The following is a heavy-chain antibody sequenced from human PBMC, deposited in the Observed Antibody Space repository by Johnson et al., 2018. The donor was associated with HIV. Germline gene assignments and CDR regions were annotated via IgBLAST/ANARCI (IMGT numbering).Heavy chain of an antibody. CDR2: IWYDGSTR. CDR1: GFTVSSNY. CDR3: ASGGTYKWSPDRIGNAFDI. J-gene: IGHJ3*02. V-gene: IGHV3-33*08. D-gene: IGHD1-20*01. Sequence: QVQLVESGGGLVQPGGSLRLSCAASGFTVSSNYMSWVRQAPGTGLEWVAVIWYDGSTRSYADSATGRFTISRDNSKNTLYLQLSRLRAGDTGVYDCASGGTYKWSPDRIGNAFDIWGQGTTVTVSS.